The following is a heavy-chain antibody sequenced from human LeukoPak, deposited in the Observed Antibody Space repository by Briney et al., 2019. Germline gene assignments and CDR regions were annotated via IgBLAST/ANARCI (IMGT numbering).Heavy chain of an antibody. V-gene: IGHV3-33*01. D-gene: IGHD3-10*01. J-gene: IGHJ4*02. Sequence: GGSLRLSCAASGFTFSSYGMHWVRQAPGKGLEWVAVIWYDGSNKYYADSVKGRFTISRDNSKNTLYLQMNSLRAEDTAVYYCARADYSSGSSEGNYWGQGTLVTVSS. CDR1: GFTFSSYG. CDR2: IWYDGSNK. CDR3: ARADYSSGSSEGNY.